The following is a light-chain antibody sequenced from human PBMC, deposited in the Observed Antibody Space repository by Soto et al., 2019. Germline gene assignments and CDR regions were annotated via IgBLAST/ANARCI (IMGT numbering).Light chain of an antibody. CDR2: EVS. Sequence: QSVLTQPPSASGSPGQSVTISCTGTSSDVGGYNYVSWYQQHPGKAPKLMIYEVSKRPSGVPDRFSGSKSGNTASLTVSGLQAEDEADYYCSPYAGSNIYVFGTGTKVTVL. CDR3: SPYAGSNIYV. CDR1: SSDVGGYNY. J-gene: IGLJ1*01. V-gene: IGLV2-8*01.